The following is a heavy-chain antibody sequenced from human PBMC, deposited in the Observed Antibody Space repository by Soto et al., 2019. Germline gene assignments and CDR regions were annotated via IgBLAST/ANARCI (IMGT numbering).Heavy chain of an antibody. CDR2: IWDDGRKK. V-gene: IGHV3-33*01. J-gene: IGHJ6*04. Sequence: QVQLVESGGGVVQPWRSLRLSCAATGFTFSSYGMHWVRQATGKGLEWVAVIWDDGRKKYYADSVKGRFTISRDNSKNTLYLQMTSLRAEDTAVYYCSRDRNNYGIAVWGGGTTVTVSS. CDR3: SRDRNNYGIAV. CDR1: GFTFSSYG.